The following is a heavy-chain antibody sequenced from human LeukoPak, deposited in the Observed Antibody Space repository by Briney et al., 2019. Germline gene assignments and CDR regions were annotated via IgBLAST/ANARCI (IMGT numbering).Heavy chain of an antibody. CDR3: ARITMGANYFDY. CDR1: GYTFTSYG. CDR2: MSGNNGNT. J-gene: IGHJ4*02. Sequence: ASVKVSCKASGYTFTSYGITWVRQAPGQGLEWMGWMSGNNGNTNNVPKFQGRVAMTTDTATSTAYMELRSLKSDDTAVYYCARITMGANYFDYWGRGTLVTVSS. V-gene: IGHV1-18*01. D-gene: IGHD1-26*01.